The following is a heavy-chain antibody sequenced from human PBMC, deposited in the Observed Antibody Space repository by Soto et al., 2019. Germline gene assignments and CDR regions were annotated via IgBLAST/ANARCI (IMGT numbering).Heavy chain of an antibody. D-gene: IGHD1-1*01. CDR3: AKNLLVTTPDGFDI. V-gene: IGHV1-2*02. CDR1: GYTFTGYF. J-gene: IGHJ3*02. Sequence: ASVKVSCKASGYTFTGYFMHWLRQAPGQGLEWMGWINTYSGDTNFAQKFQGRITMTRDTSITTAYMEVSRLRSDDTAVYYCAKNLLVTTPDGFDIWGQGTMVTVSS. CDR2: INTYSGDT.